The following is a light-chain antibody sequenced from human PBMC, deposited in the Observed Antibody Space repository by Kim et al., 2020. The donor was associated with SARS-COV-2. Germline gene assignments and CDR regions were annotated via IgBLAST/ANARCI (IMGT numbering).Light chain of an antibody. J-gene: IGLJ2*01. Sequence: ALGQTVRITCQGDSLRSYHASWYQQKPGQAPVLVIYGKNNRPSGIPDRFSGSSSGDTASLTITGSQAEDGADYYCNSRDSSGNHLVFGGGTQLTVL. CDR3: NSRDSSGNHLV. CDR1: SLRSYH. V-gene: IGLV3-19*01. CDR2: GKN.